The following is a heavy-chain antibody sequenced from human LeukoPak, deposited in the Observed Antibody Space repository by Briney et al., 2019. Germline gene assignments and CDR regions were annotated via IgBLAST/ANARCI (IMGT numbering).Heavy chain of an antibody. CDR2: IYTSGST. J-gene: IGHJ4*02. V-gene: IGHV4-61*02. CDR1: GGSISSGSYY. CDR3: ARGGRDSSSWYRTEHYFDY. D-gene: IGHD6-13*01. Sequence: SETLSLTCTVSGGSISSGSYYWNWIRQPAGKGLEWIGRIYTSGSTNYNPSLKSRVTISVDTSKNQFSLKLSSVTAADTAVYYCARGGRDSSSWYRTEHYFDYWGQGTLVTVSS.